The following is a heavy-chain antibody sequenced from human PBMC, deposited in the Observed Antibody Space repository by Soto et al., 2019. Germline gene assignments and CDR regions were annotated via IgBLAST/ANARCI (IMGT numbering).Heavy chain of an antibody. V-gene: IGHV4-31*03. CDR3: ARGGQGWFDP. D-gene: IGHD3-16*01. Sequence: SETLSLTCTVSGGSISSGGYYWSWIRQHPGKGLEWIGYIYYSGSTYYNPSLKSRVTISVDTSKNQFSLKLSSVTAADTAVYHCARGGQGWFDPWGQGTLVTVSS. CDR2: IYYSGST. CDR1: GGSISSGGYY. J-gene: IGHJ5*02.